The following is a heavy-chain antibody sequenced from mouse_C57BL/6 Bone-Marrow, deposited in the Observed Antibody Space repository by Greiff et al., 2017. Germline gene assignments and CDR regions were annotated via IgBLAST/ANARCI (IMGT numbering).Heavy chain of an antibody. Sequence: EVQLQQSGAELVRPGASVKLSCTASGFNIKDDYMHWVKQRPEQGLEWIGWIDPENGDTEYASKFQGKATITADTSSNTAYLRLSSLTSEDTAVYYCTTCYYGIRFLADWGRGSLFPVSA. CDR3: TTCYYGIRFLAD. CDR2: IDPENGDT. CDR1: GFNIKDDY. V-gene: IGHV14-4*01. D-gene: IGHD1-1*01. J-gene: IGHJ3*01.